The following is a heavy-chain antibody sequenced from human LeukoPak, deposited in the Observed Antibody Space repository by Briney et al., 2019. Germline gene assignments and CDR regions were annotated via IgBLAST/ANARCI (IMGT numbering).Heavy chain of an antibody. V-gene: IGHV2-70*04. J-gene: IGHJ4*02. CDR3: ATSGSPSFDY. D-gene: IGHD3-10*01. CDR1: GFSLSTSKMR. Sequence: SGPTLVSPTQTLTLTCTFSGFSLSTSKMRVNWIRQPPGKALEWLARIDWDDDKFYSASLKTRLTISKDTSKNQVVLTMTNMDPVDTATYYCATSGSPSFDYWGQGTLVTVSS. CDR2: IDWDDDK.